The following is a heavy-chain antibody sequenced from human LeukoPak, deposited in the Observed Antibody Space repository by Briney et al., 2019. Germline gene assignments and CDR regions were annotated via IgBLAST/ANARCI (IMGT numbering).Heavy chain of an antibody. CDR3: ARASRKGWFDP. CDR1: GGSFSGYY. CDR2: INHNGST. J-gene: IGHJ5*02. Sequence: PSEALSLTCAVYGGSFSGYYWSWIRQPPGKGLEWIGEINHNGSTNYNPSLKSRVTISVDTSKNQFSLKLSSVTAADTAVYYCARASRKGWFDPWGQGTLVTVSS. V-gene: IGHV4-34*01.